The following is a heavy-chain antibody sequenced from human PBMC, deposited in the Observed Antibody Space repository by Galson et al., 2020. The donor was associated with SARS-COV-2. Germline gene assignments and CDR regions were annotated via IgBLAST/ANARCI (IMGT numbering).Heavy chain of an antibody. Sequence: GSLRLSCAASGFTFNSYWMHWVRQAPGKGLVWVSRINSDGSDTTYADSVKGRFTISRDTAKNTLYLQMNNLRAEDTAVYYCARDPRYCGSTSCYTLFDSWGQGTLVTVSS. D-gene: IGHD2-2*02. CDR2: INSDGSDT. CDR3: ARDPRYCGSTSCYTLFDS. J-gene: IGHJ4*02. V-gene: IGHV3-74*01. CDR1: GFTFNSYW.